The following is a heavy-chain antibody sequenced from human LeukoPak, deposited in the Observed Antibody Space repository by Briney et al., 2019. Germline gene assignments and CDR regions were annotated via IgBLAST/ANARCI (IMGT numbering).Heavy chain of an antibody. Sequence: GASVKASCKASGGTFSSYAISWVRQAPGQGLEWMGRIIPILGIVNYAQKFQGRVTITADKSTSTAYMELSSLRSEDTAVYYCARAPSDYGGNPYYFDYWGQGTLVTVSS. CDR2: IIPILGIV. CDR3: ARAPSDYGGNPYYFDY. J-gene: IGHJ4*02. CDR1: GGTFSSYA. D-gene: IGHD4-17*01. V-gene: IGHV1-69*04.